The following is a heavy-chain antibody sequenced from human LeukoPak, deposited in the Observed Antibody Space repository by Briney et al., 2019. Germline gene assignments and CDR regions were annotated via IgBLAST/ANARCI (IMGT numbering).Heavy chain of an antibody. CDR1: GGSISSSSYY. J-gene: IGHJ5*02. V-gene: IGHV4-39*07. CDR3: ARGRLRYFDWLRQNWFDP. Sequence: SETLSLTCTVSGGSISSSSYYWGWIRQPPGKGLEWIGSIYYSGSTYYNPSLKSRVTISVDTSKNQFSLKLSSVTAADTAVYYCARGRLRYFDWLRQNWFDPWGQGTLVTVSS. D-gene: IGHD3-9*01. CDR2: IYYSGST.